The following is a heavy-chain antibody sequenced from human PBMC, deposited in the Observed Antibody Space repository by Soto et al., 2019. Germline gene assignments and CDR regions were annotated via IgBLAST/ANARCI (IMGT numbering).Heavy chain of an antibody. J-gene: IGHJ4*02. Sequence: EVQLVESGGGLVQPGGSLRLSCAASGFTFSNYWMSWVRQAPGKGLEWVANIKQDGSERNYVDSVKGRFTISRDNAKNSLYLQLNSLRAEDTAVYYCARAGSENDYWGQGTVVTVSS. CDR1: GFTFSNYW. V-gene: IGHV3-7*05. CDR3: ARAGSENDY. CDR2: IKQDGSER. D-gene: IGHD3-10*01.